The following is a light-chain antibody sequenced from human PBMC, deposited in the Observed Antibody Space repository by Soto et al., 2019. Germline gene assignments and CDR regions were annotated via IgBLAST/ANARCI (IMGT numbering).Light chain of an antibody. V-gene: IGKV1-5*01. CDR2: DAS. CDR1: QSISSW. CDR3: QQYNSHRWT. Sequence: DIQMTQSPSTLSAFVGDRVTITCRASQSISSWLAWYQQKPGKAPKLLIYDASSLESGVPSRFSGSGSGTEFTLTISSLQPDDFATYYCQQYNSHRWTFGQGTKVDIK. J-gene: IGKJ1*01.